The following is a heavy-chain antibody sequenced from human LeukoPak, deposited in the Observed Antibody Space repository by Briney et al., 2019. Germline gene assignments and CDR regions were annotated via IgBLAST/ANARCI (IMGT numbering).Heavy chain of an antibody. CDR3: AGDGGELWPLDE. CDR1: GLPFNGYR. Sequence: GGSLRLSCVASGLPFNGYRMTWLRQSPGKGLDWVANIKPDGSETNYLDSVKGRFTISRDNARDSLFLEMNNLRVDDTAVYYCAGDGGELWPLDEWGQGILVTVSS. D-gene: IGHD3-10*01. CDR2: IKPDGSET. J-gene: IGHJ4*02. V-gene: IGHV3-7*01.